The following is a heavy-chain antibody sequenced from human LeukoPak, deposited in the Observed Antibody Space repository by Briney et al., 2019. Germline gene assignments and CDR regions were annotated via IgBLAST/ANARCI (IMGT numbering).Heavy chain of an antibody. CDR1: GFTFSSYW. D-gene: IGHD6-19*01. CDR2: LSYDGSTK. V-gene: IGHV3-30-3*01. J-gene: IGHJ4*02. Sequence: GGSLRLSCAASGFTFSSYWMSWVRQAPGKGLEWVAVLSYDGSTKYYADSVKGRFTISRDISKNTLYLQMNSLRPEDTAVYYCARDHYSSGSYDYWGQGTLVTVSS. CDR3: ARDHYSSGSYDY.